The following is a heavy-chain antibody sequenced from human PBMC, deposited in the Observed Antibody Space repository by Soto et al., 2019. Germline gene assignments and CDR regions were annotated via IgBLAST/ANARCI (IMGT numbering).Heavy chain of an antibody. J-gene: IGHJ4*02. CDR2: IYSSGRT. CDR1: GGSISSGGYF. V-gene: IGHV4-31*03. Sequence: QVQLQESGPGLVKPSQTLSLTYSVSGGSISSGGYFWSWIRQHPGKGLEWIGYIYSSGRTYYNPSLRSRLTISTDASKTQFSLELSSVTAADTAVYYCARAYSTSTRAFDYWGQGTLVTVSS. D-gene: IGHD6-6*01. CDR3: ARAYSTSTRAFDY.